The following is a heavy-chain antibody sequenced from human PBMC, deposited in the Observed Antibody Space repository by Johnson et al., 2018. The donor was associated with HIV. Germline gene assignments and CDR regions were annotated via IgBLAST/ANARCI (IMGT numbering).Heavy chain of an antibody. J-gene: IGHJ3*02. CDR1: GFTFSSYA. CDR2: ISYDENNK. CDR3: ARGHMVRGVTHAFDI. Sequence: QVQLVESGGGVVQPGRSLRLSCAASGFTFSSYAIHWVRQAPGKGLEWVAVISYDENNKYYADSVKARFTISRDNSKNTLYLQMNSLRAEDTAVYYCARGHMVRGVTHAFDIWGQGTMVTVSS. D-gene: IGHD3-10*01. V-gene: IGHV3-30*14.